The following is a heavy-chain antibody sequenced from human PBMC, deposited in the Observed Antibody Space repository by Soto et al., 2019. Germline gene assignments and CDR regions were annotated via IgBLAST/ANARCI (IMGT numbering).Heavy chain of an antibody. Sequence: SETLSLTCTVSGGSISSYYWSWIRQPPGKGLEWIGYIYYSGSTNYNPSLKSRVTISVDTSKNQFSLKLSSVTAADTAVYYCARDMGVLLWFGESPLGMDVWGQGNTVTVSS. CDR2: IYYSGST. J-gene: IGHJ6*02. V-gene: IGHV4-59*01. CDR3: ARDMGVLLWFGESPLGMDV. D-gene: IGHD3-10*01. CDR1: GGSISSYY.